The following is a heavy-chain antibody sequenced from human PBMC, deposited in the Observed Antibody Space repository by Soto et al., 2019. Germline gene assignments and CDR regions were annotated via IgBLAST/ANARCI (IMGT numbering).Heavy chain of an antibody. J-gene: IGHJ3*02. CDR1: GFTFSSYA. D-gene: IGHD7-27*01. V-gene: IGHV3-64*01. Sequence: GESVRLSCAASGFTFSSYAMHWGRQAAGKGLVYVSAISSNGGSTYYANSVKGRFTISRDNSKNTLYLQMGSLRAEDMAVYYCARALGYAFDIWGQGTMVTVSS. CDR2: ISSNGGST. CDR3: ARALGYAFDI.